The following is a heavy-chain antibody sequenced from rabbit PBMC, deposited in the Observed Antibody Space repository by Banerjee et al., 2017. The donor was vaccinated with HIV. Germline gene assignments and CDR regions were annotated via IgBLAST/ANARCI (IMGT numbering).Heavy chain of an antibody. CDR3: ARDRYTGYAYAFNL. Sequence: QEQLEESGGGLVQPEGSLTLTCKASGFDFSSNAMCWVRQAPGKGLEWIGCILAGGSGTTYYATWAEGRFTISKTASTTVTLQMTSLTAADTATYFCARDRYTGYAYAFNLWGPGTLVTVS. V-gene: IGHV1S45*01. CDR1: GFDFSSNA. J-gene: IGHJ4*01. CDR2: ILAGGSGTT. D-gene: IGHD6-1*01.